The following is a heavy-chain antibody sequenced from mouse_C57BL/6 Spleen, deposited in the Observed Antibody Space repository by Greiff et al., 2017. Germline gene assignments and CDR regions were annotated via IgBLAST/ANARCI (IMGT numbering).Heavy chain of an antibody. CDR1: GYTFTSYW. J-gene: IGHJ4*01. CDR3: ARSDHGYDGDYAMDY. D-gene: IGHD2-2*01. V-gene: IGHV1-69*01. Sequence: VQLQQSGAELVMPGASVKLSCKASGYTFTSYWMHWVKQRPGQGLEWIGEIDPSDSYTNYNQKFKGKSTLTVDRSSSTAYMQLSSLTSEDSAVYYCARSDHGYDGDYAMDYWGQGTSVTVSS. CDR2: IDPSDSYT.